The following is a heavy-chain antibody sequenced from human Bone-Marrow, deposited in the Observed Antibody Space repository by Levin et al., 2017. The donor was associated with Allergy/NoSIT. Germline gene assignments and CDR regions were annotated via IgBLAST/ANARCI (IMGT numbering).Heavy chain of an antibody. CDR3: ARAVGGYSYGCPLDY. CDR1: GYTFTGYN. V-gene: IGHV1-2*02. J-gene: IGHJ4*02. CDR2: INPNSGGT. D-gene: IGHD5-18*01. Sequence: GESLKISCKASGYTFTGYNIHWVRQAPGQGLEWMGWINPNSGGTNYAQKFRGRVTMTRDTSISTAYMELSRLRSDDTAVYYCARAVGGYSYGCPLDYWGQGTLITVSS.